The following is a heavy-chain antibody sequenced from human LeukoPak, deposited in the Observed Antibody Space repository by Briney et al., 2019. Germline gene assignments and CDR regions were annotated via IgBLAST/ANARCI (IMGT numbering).Heavy chain of an antibody. V-gene: IGHV3-23*01. Sequence: GGSLRLSCAASGFTFSSYAMSWVRQAPGKGLEWVSAISGSGGSTYYADSVKGRFTISRDNSKNTLYLQMNSLRAEDTAVYYCARDLFKGYSSSWYGIPYFDYWGQGTLVTVSS. CDR1: GFTFSSYA. D-gene: IGHD6-13*01. CDR3: ARDLFKGYSSSWYGIPYFDY. CDR2: ISGSGGST. J-gene: IGHJ4*02.